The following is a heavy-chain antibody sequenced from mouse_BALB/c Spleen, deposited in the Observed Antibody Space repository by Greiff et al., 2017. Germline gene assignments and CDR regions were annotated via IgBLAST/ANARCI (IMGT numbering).Heavy chain of an antibody. CDR3: ATYDYDGGPFAY. CDR1: GFSLTSYG. D-gene: IGHD2-4*01. J-gene: IGHJ3*01. CDR2: IWAGGST. Sequence: VKLVESGPGLVAPSQSLSITCTVSGFSLTSYGVHWVRQPPGKGLEWLGVIWAGGSTNYNSALMSRLSISKDNSKSQVFLKMNSLQTDDTAMYYCATYDYDGGPFAYWGQGTLVTVSA. V-gene: IGHV2-9*02.